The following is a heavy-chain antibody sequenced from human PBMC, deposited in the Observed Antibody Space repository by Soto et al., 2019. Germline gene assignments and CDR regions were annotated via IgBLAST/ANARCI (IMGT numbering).Heavy chain of an antibody. Sequence: SETLSLTYAVYGGSFSGYYWSWIRQPPGKGLEWIGEINHSGSTNYNPSLKSRVTTSLDTSKNQFSLKLTSVTAADTSVYYCARGPEYYYGGSGYVDYWGRGTLVTVSS. V-gene: IGHV4-34*01. CDR1: GGSFSGYY. CDR2: INHSGST. D-gene: IGHD3-22*01. CDR3: ARGPEYYYGGSGYVDY. J-gene: IGHJ4*02.